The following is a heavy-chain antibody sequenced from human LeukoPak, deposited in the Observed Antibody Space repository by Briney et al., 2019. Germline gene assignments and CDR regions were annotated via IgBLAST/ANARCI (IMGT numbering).Heavy chain of an antibody. CDR1: GASISSYY. CDR3: ARVSSGVYFDY. V-gene: IGHV4-59*01. D-gene: IGHD2-15*01. J-gene: IGHJ4*02. CDR2: ISYSGST. Sequence: SETLSLTCTVSGASISSYYWSWIRQPPGKGLEWIGYISYSGSTNYNPSLKSRVTISVDTSKNQFSLKLSSVTAADTAVYYCARVSSGVYFDYWGQGTLVTVSS.